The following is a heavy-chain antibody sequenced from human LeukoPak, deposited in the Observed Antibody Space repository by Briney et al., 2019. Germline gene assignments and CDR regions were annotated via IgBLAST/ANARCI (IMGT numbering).Heavy chain of an antibody. Sequence: PSETLSLTCAVYGGSFSGYYWSWIRQPPAKGLEWIGEINHSGSTNYNPSLKSRDTISVDTSKNQFSLKLSSVTAADTAVYYCARRPPPYSSSWFYYYYMDVWGKGTTVTVSS. D-gene: IGHD6-13*01. CDR1: GGSFSGYY. V-gene: IGHV4-34*01. J-gene: IGHJ6*03. CDR2: INHSGST. CDR3: ARRPPPYSSSWFYYYYMDV.